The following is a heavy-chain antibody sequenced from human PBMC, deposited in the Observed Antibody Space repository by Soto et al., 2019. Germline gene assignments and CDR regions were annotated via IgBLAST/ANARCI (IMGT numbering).Heavy chain of an antibody. J-gene: IGHJ4*02. CDR2: LSGSDGTT. CDR1: GFTFSSYA. Sequence: HPGGSLRLSCAASGFTFSSYAMSWVRQTPGKGLEWVSTLSGSDGTTYYADSVKGRFTISRDNSRSSLYLHMNSLRDEDTAVYYCARDVGYYYDSSGYYRFDYWGQGTLVTVSS. CDR3: ARDVGYYYDSSGYYRFDY. D-gene: IGHD3-22*01. V-gene: IGHV3-23*01.